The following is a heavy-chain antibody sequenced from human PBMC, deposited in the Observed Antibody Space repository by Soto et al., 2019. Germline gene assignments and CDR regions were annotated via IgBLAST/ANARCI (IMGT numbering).Heavy chain of an antibody. Sequence: SETLSLTCTVSGGSISSGGYYWSWIRQHPGKGLEWTGYIYYSGSTYYNPSLKSRVTISVDTSKNQFSLKLSSVTAADTAVYYCARGGWELRYAFDIWGRGTMVTVS. CDR3: ARGGWELRYAFDI. CDR2: IYYSGST. J-gene: IGHJ3*02. V-gene: IGHV4-31*03. D-gene: IGHD1-26*01. CDR1: GGSISSGGYY.